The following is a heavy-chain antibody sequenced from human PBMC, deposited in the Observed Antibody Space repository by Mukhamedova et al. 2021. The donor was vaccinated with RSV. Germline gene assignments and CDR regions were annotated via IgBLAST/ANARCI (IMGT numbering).Heavy chain of an antibody. CDR1: FSSYS. Sequence: FSSYSMNWVRQAPGKGLEWVSSISSSSSYIYYADSVKGRFTISRDNSKNTLYLQMNSLRAEDTAVYYCARDGSGSYYYYGMDVWG. CDR3: ARDGSGSYYYYGMDV. J-gene: IGHJ6*02. CDR2: ISSSSSYI. V-gene: IGHV3-21*01. D-gene: IGHD1-26*01.